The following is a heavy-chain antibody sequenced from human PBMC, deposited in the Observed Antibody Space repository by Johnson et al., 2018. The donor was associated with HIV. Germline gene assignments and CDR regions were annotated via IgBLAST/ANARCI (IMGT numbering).Heavy chain of an antibody. J-gene: IGHJ3*02. CDR2: ISDGGSNK. CDR3: AGDSDAFDI. Sequence: QVQLVESGGGVVQPGRSLRLSCAASGFTFSSYAMHWVRQAPGKGLEWVAVISDGGSNKYYADSVKGRFTISRDNSKNTLYLQMNSLRAEDTAVYYCAGDSDAFDIWGQGTMVTVSS. CDR1: GFTFSSYA. V-gene: IGHV3-30-3*01.